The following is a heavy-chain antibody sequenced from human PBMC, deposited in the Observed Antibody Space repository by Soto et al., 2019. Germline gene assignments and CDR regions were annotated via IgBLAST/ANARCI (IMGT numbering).Heavy chain of an antibody. CDR2: ISTNGGST. CDR1: GFTFSSYA. CDR3: AKVDAYSYRTDH. D-gene: IGHD3-16*02. V-gene: IGHV3-64D*06. Sequence: GGSLRLSCSASGFTFSSYAMHWVRQAPGKGLEYVSAISTNGGSTYYAHSVKGRFTISRDDSKNTLYLQMSSLRAEDTAVYFCAKVDAYSYRTDHWGQGTMVSVSS. J-gene: IGHJ4*02.